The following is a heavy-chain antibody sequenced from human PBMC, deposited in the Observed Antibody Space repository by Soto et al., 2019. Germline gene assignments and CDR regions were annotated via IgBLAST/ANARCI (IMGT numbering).Heavy chain of an antibody. Sequence: QVQLVQSGAEVKKPGSSVKVSCKASGGTFSSYAISWVRQAPGQGLEWMGGIIPIFGTANYAQKFQGRVTITAEESTSTAYMELSSLRSEDTAVYYCARDSTTLWFGELRPAGMDVWGQGTTVTVSS. J-gene: IGHJ6*02. D-gene: IGHD3-10*01. V-gene: IGHV1-69*01. CDR2: IIPIFGTA. CDR3: ARDSTTLWFGELRPAGMDV. CDR1: GGTFSSYA.